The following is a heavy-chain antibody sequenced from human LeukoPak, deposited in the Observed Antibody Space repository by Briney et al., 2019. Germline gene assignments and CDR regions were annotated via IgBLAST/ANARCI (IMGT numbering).Heavy chain of an antibody. D-gene: IGHD3-22*01. CDR2: IYYSGST. J-gene: IGHJ4*02. CDR3: AREAYYYDSSGYYRFFDY. V-gene: IGHV4-31*03. CDR1: GGSISSGGYY. Sequence: PSETLSLTCTVSGGSISSGGYYWSWIRQHPGKGLEWIGYIYYSGSTYYNPSLKNRVTISVDTSKNQFSLKLSSVTAADTAVYYCAREAYYYDSSGYYRFFDYWGQGTLVTVSS.